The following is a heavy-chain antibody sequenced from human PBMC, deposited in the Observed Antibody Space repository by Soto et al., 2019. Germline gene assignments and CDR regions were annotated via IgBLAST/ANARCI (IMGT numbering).Heavy chain of an antibody. Sequence: PGGSLRLSCAASGFTFSSYWMSWVRQAPGKGLEWVANIKQDGSDIYYGDSVKGRFTISRDNAKNSLYLQMNSLRAEDTAVYYCARGGDILTGYYYGMDVWGQGTTVTVSS. CDR2: IKQDGSDI. CDR3: ARGGDILTGYYYGMDV. V-gene: IGHV3-7*02. CDR1: GFTFSSYW. J-gene: IGHJ6*02. D-gene: IGHD3-9*01.